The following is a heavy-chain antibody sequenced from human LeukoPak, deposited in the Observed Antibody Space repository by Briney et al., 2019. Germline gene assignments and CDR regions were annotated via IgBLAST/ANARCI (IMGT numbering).Heavy chain of an antibody. CDR2: IRFNGN. Sequence: GGSLRLSCAASGFTFSNYAILWVRQAPAKGLEWVASIRFNGNFYADYVKGRFTISRDNSKSTVSLQMDTLRTEDTALYYCARENWDFDFWGQGTLVTVSS. CDR1: GFTFSNYA. D-gene: IGHD7-27*01. CDR3: ARENWDFDF. J-gene: IGHJ4*02. V-gene: IGHV3-30*02.